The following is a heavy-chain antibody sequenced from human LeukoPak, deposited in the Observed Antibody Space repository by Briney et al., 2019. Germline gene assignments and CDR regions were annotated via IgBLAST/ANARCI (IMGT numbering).Heavy chain of an antibody. CDR2: IYSGGST. Sequence: GGSLRLSCAASGFTVSSNYMSWVRQAPGKGLEWVSVIYSGGSTYYADSVKGRFTISRDNSKNTLYLQMNSLRAEDTAVYYCARAAPGGEYYFWGQGTLVTVSS. D-gene: IGHD6-6*01. V-gene: IGHV3-53*01. CDR3: ARAAPGGEYYF. J-gene: IGHJ4*02. CDR1: GFTVSSNY.